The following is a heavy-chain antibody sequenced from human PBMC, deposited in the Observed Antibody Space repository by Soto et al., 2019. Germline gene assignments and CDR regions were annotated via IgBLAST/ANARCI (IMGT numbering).Heavy chain of an antibody. CDR2: IYHSGST. CDR3: ARGPPFGR. Sequence: QLQLQESGSGLVKPSQTLSLTCAVSGGSISSGGYSWSWIRQPPGKGLEWIGYIYHSGSTYYNPSPKSRATSSVDRPKTQFSLRLSSGTAADTAGYYCARGPPFGRGGQGPRVPVSS. J-gene: IGHJ4*02. V-gene: IGHV4-30-2*01. D-gene: IGHD3-3*01. CDR1: GGSISSGGYS.